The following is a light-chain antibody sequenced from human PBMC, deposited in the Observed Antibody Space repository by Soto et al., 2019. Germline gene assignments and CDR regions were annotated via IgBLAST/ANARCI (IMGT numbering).Light chain of an antibody. J-gene: IGLJ1*01. CDR3: CSYAGFSSVV. V-gene: IGLV2-8*01. CDR2: EVT. Sequence: QSALTQPPSASGSPGQSVTISCTGTSSDVGGYDYVSWYQQHPGKAPKLMIYEVTIRPSGVSDRFSGSKSGNTASLTVSGLQAEDEADYYCCSYAGFSSVVFGTGTKVTVL. CDR1: SSDVGGYDY.